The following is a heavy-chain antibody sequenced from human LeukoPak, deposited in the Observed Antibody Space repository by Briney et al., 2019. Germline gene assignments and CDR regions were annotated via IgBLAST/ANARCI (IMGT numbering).Heavy chain of an antibody. CDR3: ARHLHIVVVTEDAFNI. CDR2: ISADSGNT. CDR1: GYTFTSYG. J-gene: IGHJ3*02. Sequence: ASVKVSCKASGYTFTSYGISWVRQAPGQGPEWMGWISADSGNTKYAQKLQGRVTMTTDTSTSTAYMELRSLRSDVTAVYYCARHLHIVVVTEDAFNIWGQGTMVTVSS. D-gene: IGHD2-21*02. V-gene: IGHV1-18*01.